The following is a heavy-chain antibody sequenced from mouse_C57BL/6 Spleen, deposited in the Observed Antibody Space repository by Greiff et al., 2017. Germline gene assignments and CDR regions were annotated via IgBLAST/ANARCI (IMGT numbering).Heavy chain of an antibody. CDR3: TGSTYFDV. CDR1: GFTFSNYW. D-gene: IGHD2-1*01. J-gene: IGHJ1*03. CDR2: IRLKSDNYAT. V-gene: IGHV6-3*01. Sequence: EVKVVESGGGLVQPGGSMKLSCVASGFTFSNYWMNWVRQSPEKGLEWVAQIRLKSDNYATHYAESVKGRFTISRDDSKSSVYLQMNNLRAEDTGIYYCTGSTYFDVWGTGTTVTVSS.